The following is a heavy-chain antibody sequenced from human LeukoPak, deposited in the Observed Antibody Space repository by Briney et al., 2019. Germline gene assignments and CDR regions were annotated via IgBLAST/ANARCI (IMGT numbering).Heavy chain of an antibody. J-gene: IGHJ3*02. V-gene: IGHV3-53*01. CDR1: GFTVSSNY. CDR2: IYSGGST. Sequence: GGSLRLSCAASGFTVSSNYMSWVRQAPGKGLEWVSVIYSGGSTYYADSVKGRFTISRDNSKNTLYLQMNSLRAEDTAVYYCAREFSGTDAFDIWGQGIMVTVSS. CDR3: AREFSGTDAFDI.